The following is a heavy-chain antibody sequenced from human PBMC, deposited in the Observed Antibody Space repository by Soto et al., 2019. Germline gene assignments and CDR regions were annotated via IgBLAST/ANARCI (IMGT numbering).Heavy chain of an antibody. J-gene: IGHJ5*02. V-gene: IGHV1-18*01. D-gene: IGHD3-3*01. CDR2: ISAYDGKT. CDR1: GYTFNTYG. Sequence: ASVKVSCKTSGYTFNTYGINWVRQAPGQGLELMGWISAYDGKTTYAEKFQGRDTLTTDTSTSTAYMELRSLRSDDTAIYYCARDPHEFWTSYWFDPWGQGTPVTVSS. CDR3: ARDPHEFWTSYWFDP.